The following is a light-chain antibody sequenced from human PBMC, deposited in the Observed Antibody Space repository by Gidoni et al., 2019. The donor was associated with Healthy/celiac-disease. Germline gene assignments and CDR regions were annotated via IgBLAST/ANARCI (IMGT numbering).Light chain of an antibody. CDR2: SNN. V-gene: IGLV1-44*01. Sequence: QSVLTQPPSASGTPGQRVTISCSGSSSNIGSNTVNWYQQLPGPAPKLLLYSNNQRPSGVPDRFSGSKSGTSASLAISGLQSEDEADYYCAAWDDSLNGWVFGGGTKLTVL. J-gene: IGLJ3*02. CDR3: AAWDDSLNGWV. CDR1: SSNIGSNT.